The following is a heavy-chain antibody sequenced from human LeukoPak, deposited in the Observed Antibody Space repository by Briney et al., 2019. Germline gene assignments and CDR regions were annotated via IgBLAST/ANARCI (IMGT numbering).Heavy chain of an antibody. CDR2: INRDGSRK. V-gene: IGHV3-7*01. CDR3: ARDLGYSSRYKLDY. J-gene: IGHJ4*02. Sequence: GGSLRLSCAASGFSLSAYWMTWVRQAPGKGLEWVANINRDGSRKNHVDSVKGRFTISRDNAKNSLYLQMNSLRAEDTAVYYCARDLGYSSRYKLDYWGQGTLVTVSS. CDR1: GFSLSAYW. D-gene: IGHD6-13*01.